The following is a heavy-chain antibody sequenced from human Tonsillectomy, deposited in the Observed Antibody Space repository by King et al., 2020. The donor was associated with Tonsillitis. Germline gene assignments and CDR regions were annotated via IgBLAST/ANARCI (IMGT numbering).Heavy chain of an antibody. D-gene: IGHD1-1*01. Sequence: VQLVESGGGVVQPGGSLRLSCAASGFTFSRYGMHWVRQAPGKGLEWVTFIRHDGSNEYYADSVEGRLTISRDNSTNTLYLQMNSLRAEDTAVYYCAKDGAKSNWNDVGWFDSWGQGTLVTVSS. J-gene: IGHJ5*01. CDR1: GFTFSRYG. CDR3: AKDGAKSNWNDVGWFDS. V-gene: IGHV3-30*02. CDR2: IRHDGSNE.